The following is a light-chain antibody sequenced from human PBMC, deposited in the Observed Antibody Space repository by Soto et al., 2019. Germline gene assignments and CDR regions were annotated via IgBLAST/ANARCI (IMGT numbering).Light chain of an antibody. V-gene: IGLV1-44*01. J-gene: IGLJ2*01. CDR2: NNN. CDR1: SSNIGGNT. Sequence: QSVLTQPPSASGTPGQRVTISCSGSSSNIGGNTVNWYQQLPGTAPELLIYNNNQRPSGVPDRSSGSKSGTSASLAISGLQSEDEADYYCAAWDDSLNGVVFGGGTKLTVL. CDR3: AAWDDSLNGVV.